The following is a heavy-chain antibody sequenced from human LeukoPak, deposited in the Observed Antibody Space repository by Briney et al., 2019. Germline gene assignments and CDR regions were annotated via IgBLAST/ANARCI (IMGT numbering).Heavy chain of an antibody. Sequence: ASVKVSCKASGYTFTGYYMHWVRQVPGQGLEWMGWINPNSGGTNYAQKFQGRVTMTRDTSISTAYMELSRLRSDDTAVYYCARETRDDVTTSAFDIWGQGTMVTVSS. CDR1: GYTFTGYY. V-gene: IGHV1-2*02. CDR3: ARETRDDVTTSAFDI. J-gene: IGHJ3*02. D-gene: IGHD4-17*01. CDR2: INPNSGGT.